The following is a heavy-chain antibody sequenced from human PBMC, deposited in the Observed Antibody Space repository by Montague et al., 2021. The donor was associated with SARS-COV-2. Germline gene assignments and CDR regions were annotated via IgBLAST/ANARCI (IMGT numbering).Heavy chain of an antibody. CDR3: AGEDAADWYFDL. V-gene: IGHV4-39*02. CDR1: GGSISSSSYY. CDR2: IYYSGTT. D-gene: IGHD2-15*01. Sequence: SETLSLTCTVSGGSISSSSYYWGWIRQPPGKGLEWIGSIYYSGTTYYNPSLRSRVTISVDTSKNQFSLKLSSVTAADTAVYYCAGEDAADWYFDLWGRGTLVTVSS. J-gene: IGHJ2*01.